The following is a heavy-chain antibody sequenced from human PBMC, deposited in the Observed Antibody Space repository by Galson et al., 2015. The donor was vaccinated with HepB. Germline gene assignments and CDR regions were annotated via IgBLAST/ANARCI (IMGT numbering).Heavy chain of an antibody. J-gene: IGHJ6*02. Sequence: SLRLSCAASGFTFSSYALHWVRQAPGKGLEWVAVISYDGSNKYYADSVKGRFTISRDSSKNTLYLQMNSLRAEDTAVYYCARAYSGTFYGMDVWGQGTTVTVSS. CDR2: ISYDGSNK. CDR1: GFTFSSYA. V-gene: IGHV3-30*04. D-gene: IGHD1-26*01. CDR3: ARAYSGTFYGMDV.